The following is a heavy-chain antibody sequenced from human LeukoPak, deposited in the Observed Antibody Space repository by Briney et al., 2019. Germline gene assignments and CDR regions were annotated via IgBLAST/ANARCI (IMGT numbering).Heavy chain of an antibody. V-gene: IGHV3-74*01. D-gene: IGHD1-14*01. J-gene: IGHJ4*02. CDR3: TQRGGNPAY. CDR2: ITNDGSST. Sequence: GGSLRLSCAASGLTFSSHWMHWVRQAPGKGLVWVSRITNDGSSTTYADSVKGRFTISRDNAKNMLYLQVNSLRAEDTAVYCATQRGGNPAYWGQGTLVTVSS. CDR1: GLTFSSHW.